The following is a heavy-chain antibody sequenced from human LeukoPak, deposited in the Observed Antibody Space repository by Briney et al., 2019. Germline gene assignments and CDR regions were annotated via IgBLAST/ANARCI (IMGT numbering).Heavy chain of an antibody. CDR2: IYYSGST. J-gene: IGHJ4*02. D-gene: IGHD5-12*01. V-gene: IGHV4-31*03. CDR3: ARVSRIVATIYFDY. CDR1: GDSIGSGGYY. Sequence: PSQTLSLTCTVSGDSIGSGGYYWSWIRQHPGKGLEWIGYIYYSGSTYYNPSLKSRVTISVDTSKNQFSLKLSSVTAADTAVYYCARVSRIVATIYFDYWGQGTLVTVSS.